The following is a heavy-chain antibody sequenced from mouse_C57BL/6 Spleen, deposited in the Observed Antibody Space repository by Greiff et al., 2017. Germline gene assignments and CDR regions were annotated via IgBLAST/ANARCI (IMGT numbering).Heavy chain of an antibody. CDR1: GFSLSTSGMG. D-gene: IGHD1-1*01. V-gene: IGHV8-12*01. CDR3: ARSHYGSSYPWFAY. CDR2: IYWDDDK. Sequence: QVTLKESGPGILQSSQTLSLTCSFSGFSLSTSGMGVSWIRQPSGKGLEWLAHIYWDDDKRYNPSLKSRLTISKDTSRNQVFLKITSVDTADTATYYCARSHYGSSYPWFAYWGQGTLVTVSA. J-gene: IGHJ3*01.